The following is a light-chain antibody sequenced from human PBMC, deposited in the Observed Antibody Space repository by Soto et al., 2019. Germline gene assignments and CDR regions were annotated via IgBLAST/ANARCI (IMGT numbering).Light chain of an antibody. Sequence: QSVLTQPASVSGSPGQSITISCTGTSSDVGGYNYVSWYQQHPGKAPKLMIYEVSNRPSGVSNRFSGSKSGNTASLTISGLQAEDGADYYCSSYTSSSVVFGGGTQLTVL. J-gene: IGLJ2*01. CDR2: EVS. CDR3: SSYTSSSVV. CDR1: SSDVGGYNY. V-gene: IGLV2-14*01.